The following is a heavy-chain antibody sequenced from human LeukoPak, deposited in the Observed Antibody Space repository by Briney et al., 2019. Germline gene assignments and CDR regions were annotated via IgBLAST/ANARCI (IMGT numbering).Heavy chain of an antibody. J-gene: IGHJ4*02. D-gene: IGHD1-26*01. CDR3: AKGVGATRKFDY. CDR2: IRYDGSNK. Sequence: GGSLRLSCAASGFTFSSYGMHWVRQAPGKGLEWVAFIRYDGSNKYYADSVKGRFTISRDNSKNTRYLQMNSLRAEDTAVYYCAKGVGATRKFDYWGQGTLVTVSS. CDR1: GFTFSSYG. V-gene: IGHV3-30*02.